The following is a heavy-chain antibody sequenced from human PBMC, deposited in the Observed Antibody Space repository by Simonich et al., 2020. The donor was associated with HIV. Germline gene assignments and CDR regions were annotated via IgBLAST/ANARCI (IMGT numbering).Heavy chain of an antibody. Sequence: QVQLQQWGAGLLKPSETLSLTCAVYGGSSSGYYWSWIRQPPGKGMEWMGEINHSGITNYKSSLNSRATISVDKSKNQFSLKLSSVTAADTAIYYCARRDRELILYFDYWGQGNLVTVSS. D-gene: IGHD3-3*01. J-gene: IGHJ4*02. CDR1: GGSSSGYY. CDR2: INHSGIT. CDR3: ARRDRELILYFDY. V-gene: IGHV4-34*01.